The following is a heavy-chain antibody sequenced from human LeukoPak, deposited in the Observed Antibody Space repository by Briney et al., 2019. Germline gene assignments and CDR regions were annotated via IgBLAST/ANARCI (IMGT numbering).Heavy chain of an antibody. CDR3: ARRKSYYLDY. D-gene: IGHD3-16*02. CDR2: IWYDGSNK. Sequence: GGSLRLSCAASGFTFSSYGMHWVRQAPGKALEWVAVIWYDGSNKYYADSVKGRFTISRDNPKNTVYLQMNSLRAEDTAVYYCARRKSYYLDYWGQGTLVTVSS. J-gene: IGHJ4*02. V-gene: IGHV3-33*01. CDR1: GFTFSSYG.